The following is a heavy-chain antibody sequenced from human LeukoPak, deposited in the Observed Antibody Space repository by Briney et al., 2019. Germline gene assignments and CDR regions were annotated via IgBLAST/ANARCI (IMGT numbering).Heavy chain of an antibody. CDR3: ARVAGSGSYYSDY. CDR1: GGTFSSYA. V-gene: IGHV1-69*06. CDR2: IIPIFGTA. Sequence: ASVKVSCKASGGTFSSYAIGWVRQAPGQGLEWMGGIIPIFGTANYAQKFQGRVTITADKSTSTAYMELSSLRSEDTAVYYCARVAGSGSYYSDYWGQGTLATVSS. J-gene: IGHJ4*02. D-gene: IGHD3-10*01.